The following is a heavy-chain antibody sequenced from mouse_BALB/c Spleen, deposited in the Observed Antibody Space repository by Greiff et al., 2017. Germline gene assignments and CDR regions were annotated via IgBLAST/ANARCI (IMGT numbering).Heavy chain of an antibody. CDR1: GFNIKDYY. CDR2: IDPENGDT. D-gene: IGHD2-1*01. CDR3: ARSLYGNHFDY. Sequence: VQLQQSGAELVRSGASVKLSCTASGFNIKDYYMHWVKQRPEQGLEWIGWIDPENGDTEYAPKFQGKATMTADTSSNTAYLQLSSLTSEDSAVYYCARSLYGNHFDYWGQGTTLTVSS. J-gene: IGHJ2*01. V-gene: IGHV14-4*02.